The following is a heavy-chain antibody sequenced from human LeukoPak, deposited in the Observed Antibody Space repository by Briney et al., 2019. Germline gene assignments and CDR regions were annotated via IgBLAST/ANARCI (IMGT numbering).Heavy chain of an antibody. J-gene: IGHJ4*02. CDR1: GYTFTSYD. CDR2: MNPNSGNT. V-gene: IGHV1-8*03. Sequence: ASVKVSCKASGYTFTSYDINWVRQATGQGLEWMGWMNPNSGNTGYAQKFQGRVTITRNTSISTAYMELSSLRSEDTAVYYCARSSHYDSSGYQRYWGQGTLVTVSS. D-gene: IGHD3-22*01. CDR3: ARSSHYDSSGYQRY.